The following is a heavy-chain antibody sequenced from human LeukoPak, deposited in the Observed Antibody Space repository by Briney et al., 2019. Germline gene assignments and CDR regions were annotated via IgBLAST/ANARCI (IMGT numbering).Heavy chain of an antibody. D-gene: IGHD5-18*01. CDR1: GYIFSNYW. V-gene: IGHV3-7*02. Sequence: GGSLRLSCAASGYIFSNYWMNWVRQAPGKGLEWVANINQDGSEKYYVDSVKGRFTISRDNAKNSLYLQMNSLRAEDTAGYYWETIQLWSFEYWGQGSLVTVSS. CDR3: ETIQLWSFEY. J-gene: IGHJ4*02. CDR2: INQDGSEK.